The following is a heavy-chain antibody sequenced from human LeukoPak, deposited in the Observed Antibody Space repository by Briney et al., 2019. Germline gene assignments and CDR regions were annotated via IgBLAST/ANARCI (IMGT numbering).Heavy chain of an antibody. V-gene: IGHV3-23*01. D-gene: IGHD3-16*01. CDR3: TSEHRGWGRNWHFDY. CDR1: GFSFNRYG. CDR2: VSPSGSRA. Sequence: GGSLRLSCAASGFSFNRYGMSWVRQAPGKGLEWVSGVSPSGSRAYHADSVRGRFTISRDNSKDTLYLQMNSLVAGDTAVYYCTSEHRGWGRNWHFDYWGQGTQVTVSS. J-gene: IGHJ4*02.